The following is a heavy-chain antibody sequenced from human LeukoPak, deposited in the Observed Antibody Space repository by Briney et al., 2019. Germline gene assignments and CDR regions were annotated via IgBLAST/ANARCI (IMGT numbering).Heavy chain of an antibody. CDR3: VRDGGTYWFDP. CDR1: GFTFSTYW. J-gene: IGHJ5*02. Sequence: GKSLRLSCAASGFTFSTYWMHWARQAPGKGLVCFSRLRSDGPHRGYAGSVKGRFSTYSNNAKNTVYLQMNSRRAEDAAVYYCVRDGGTYWFDPWSQGTLVTVSS. CDR2: LRSDGPHR. D-gene: IGHD1-26*01. V-gene: IGHV3-74*01.